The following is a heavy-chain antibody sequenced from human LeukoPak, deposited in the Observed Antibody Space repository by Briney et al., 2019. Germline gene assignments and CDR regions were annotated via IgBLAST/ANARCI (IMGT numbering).Heavy chain of an antibody. CDR3: ATAREDGYNSIFDY. Sequence: ASVNVSCKASGYTFTSYGISWVRQAPGQGLEGMGWISAYNGNTNYAQKLQGRVTMTTDTSTSTAYMELRSLRSDDTAVYYCATAREDGYNSIFDYWGQGTLVTVSS. D-gene: IGHD5-24*01. CDR2: ISAYNGNT. J-gene: IGHJ4*02. V-gene: IGHV1-18*01. CDR1: GYTFTSYG.